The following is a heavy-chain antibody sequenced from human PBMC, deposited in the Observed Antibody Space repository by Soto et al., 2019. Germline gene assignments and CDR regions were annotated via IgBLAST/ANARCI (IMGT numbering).Heavy chain of an antibody. CDR2: IYYSGST. CDR1: GGSISSYY. CDR3: ACSSRGYYYYMDV. V-gene: IGHV4-59*01. J-gene: IGHJ6*03. Sequence: SETLSLTCTVSGGSISSYYWSWIRQPLGKGLEWIGYIYYSGSTNYNPSLKSRVTISVDTSKNQFSLKLSSVTAADTAVYYCACSSRGYYYYMDVWGKGTTVTVSS. D-gene: IGHD2-15*01.